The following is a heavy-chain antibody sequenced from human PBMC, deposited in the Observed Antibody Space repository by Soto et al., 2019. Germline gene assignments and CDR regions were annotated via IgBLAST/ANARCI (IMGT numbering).Heavy chain of an antibody. CDR3: AQALASYYYGMDV. CDR2: ISYDGSNK. D-gene: IGHD2-15*01. CDR1: GFTFSSYG. Sequence: QVQLVESGGGVVQPGRSLRLSCAASGFTFSSYGMHWVRQAPGKGLVWVAVISYDGSNKYYADSVKGRFTISRDNSKNTLYLQMNSLRAEDTAVYYCAQALASYYYGMDVWGQGTTVTVSS. J-gene: IGHJ6*02. V-gene: IGHV3-30*18.